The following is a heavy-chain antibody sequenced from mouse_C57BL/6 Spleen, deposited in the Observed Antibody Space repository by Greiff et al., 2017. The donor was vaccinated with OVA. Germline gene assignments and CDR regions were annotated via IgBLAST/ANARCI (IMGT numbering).Heavy chain of an antibody. Sequence: QVTLKESGPGIFHSSQTLSLTCSFSGFSLSTSGMGVSWIRQPSGKGLEWLAHIYWDDDKRYNPSLKSRLTISKDTSRNQVFLKITSVDTADTATYYCARREYFDVWGTGTTVTVSS. J-gene: IGHJ1*03. CDR2: IYWDDDK. CDR3: ARREYFDV. V-gene: IGHV8-12*01. CDR1: GFSLSTSGMG.